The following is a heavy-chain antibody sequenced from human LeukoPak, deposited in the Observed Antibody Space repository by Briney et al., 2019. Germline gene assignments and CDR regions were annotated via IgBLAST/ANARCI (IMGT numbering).Heavy chain of an antibody. J-gene: IGHJ4*02. Sequence: TGKSLRLACAASGLTFSNYDIHWVRQAPGKGLEWVAVISYDGSNKYYADSVKGRFTISRDNSKNTLYLQMNSLRAEDTAVYYCAKGWDIVVVTAYDYWGQGTLVTVSS. D-gene: IGHD2-21*02. CDR1: GLTFSNYD. CDR3: AKGWDIVVVTAYDY. CDR2: ISYDGSNK. V-gene: IGHV3-30*18.